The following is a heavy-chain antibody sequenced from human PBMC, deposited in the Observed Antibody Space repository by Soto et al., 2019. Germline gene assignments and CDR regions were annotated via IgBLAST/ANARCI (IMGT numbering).Heavy chain of an antibody. CDR2: IVVGSGNT. J-gene: IGHJ6*02. V-gene: IGHV1-58*01. CDR3: AEDGPSTPGTTSYYYGMDV. CDR1: GFTFTSSA. Sequence: QMQLVQSGPEVKKPGTSVKVSCKASGFTFTSSAVQWVRQARGQRLEWIGWIVVGSGNTNYAQKFQERVTITRDMSTITAYMELSSLRSEDTAVYYCAEDGPSTPGTTSYYYGMDVWGQGTTVTVSS. D-gene: IGHD1-1*01.